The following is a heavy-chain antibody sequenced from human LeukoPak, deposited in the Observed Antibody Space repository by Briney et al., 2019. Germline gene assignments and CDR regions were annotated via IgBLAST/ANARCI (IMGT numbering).Heavy chain of an antibody. CDR3: ARVRRYFDWSDAFDI. CDR1: GFDFSSFS. D-gene: IGHD3-9*01. Sequence: GGSLRLSCAASGFDFSSFSMSWVRQAPGKGLEWVANTKEDGSEKYYVDSVKGRFTISRDNAKNSLYLQMNSLRAEDTAVYYCARVRRYFDWSDAFDIWGQGTMVTVSS. CDR2: TKEDGSEK. J-gene: IGHJ3*02. V-gene: IGHV3-7*01.